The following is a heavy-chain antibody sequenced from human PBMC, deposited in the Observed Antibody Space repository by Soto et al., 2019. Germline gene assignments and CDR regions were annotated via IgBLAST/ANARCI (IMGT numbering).Heavy chain of an antibody. CDR1: GNTFNNYA. CDR2: IIPVRGTA. D-gene: IGHD6-13*01. CDR3: ASSYGTSWYGDY. V-gene: IGHV1-69*01. Sequence: QVQLVQSGAEVKKPGSSVKVSCKASGNTFNNYAVTWVRQAPGQGLEWMGGIIPVRGTANYAQKFQGRVTITADESTSTVFMQLSSLRSEDTAVYYCASSYGTSWYGDYWGQGTLVTFSS. J-gene: IGHJ4*02.